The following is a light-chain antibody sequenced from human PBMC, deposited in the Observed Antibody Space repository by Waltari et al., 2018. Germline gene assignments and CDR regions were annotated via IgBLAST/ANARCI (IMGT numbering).Light chain of an antibody. CDR3: QQYNNWPPLT. J-gene: IGKJ2*01. Sequence: EIVMTQSPVTLSVSPGESATLSCRASQSVNNNLALYQQKPGQATRLLMYWASTRATDIPARFSGSGSGTEFTLTITSLQSEDFAVYYCQQYNNWPPLTFGQGTNLEIK. V-gene: IGKV3-15*01. CDR2: WAS. CDR1: QSVNNN.